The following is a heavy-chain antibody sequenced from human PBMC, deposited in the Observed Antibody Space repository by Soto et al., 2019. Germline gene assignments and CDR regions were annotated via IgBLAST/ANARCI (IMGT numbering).Heavy chain of an antibody. D-gene: IGHD3-9*01. CDR1: GYTFTSYG. CDR2: ISAYNGNT. Sequence: ASVKVSCKASGYTFTSYGISWVRQSPGQGLEWMGWISAYNGNTNYAQKLQGRVTMTTDTSTSTAYMELRSLRSDDTAVYYCARDLGVLRYFYWLQYHQAGFDIWSQGTMVTGS. V-gene: IGHV1-18*01. J-gene: IGHJ3*02. CDR3: ARDLGVLRYFYWLQYHQAGFDI.